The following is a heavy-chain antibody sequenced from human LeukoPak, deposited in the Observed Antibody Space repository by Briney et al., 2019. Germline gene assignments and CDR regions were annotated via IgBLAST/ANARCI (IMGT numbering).Heavy chain of an antibody. D-gene: IGHD5-12*01. J-gene: IGHJ4*02. CDR2: IKDGGTTT. CDR3: TTIRPGY. Sequence: GGPLSLSCAALGFTSSSYGIHWAGQVPGKGLVWVARIKDGGTTTAYADSVKGRFTISRDDAKNTLYLQMNSLRAEDTAVYYSTTIRPGYWGQGTLVTVSP. CDR1: GFTSSSYG. V-gene: IGHV3-74*01.